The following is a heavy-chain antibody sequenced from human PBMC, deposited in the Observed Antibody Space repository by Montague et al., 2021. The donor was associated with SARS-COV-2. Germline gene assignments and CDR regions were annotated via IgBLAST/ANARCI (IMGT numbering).Heavy chain of an antibody. Sequence: SETLSLTCTVSGGSISSFYWCWFRQPPGKGLEWIGYISDSGSTNYNPSLTSRATMSVDTSKNQFSLKVYSVTAADTAVYYCARHYSATLPAVYWGQGTLVTVSS. D-gene: IGHD2-15*01. CDR1: GGSISSFY. CDR2: ISDSGST. J-gene: IGHJ4*02. CDR3: ARHYSATLPAVY. V-gene: IGHV4-59*08.